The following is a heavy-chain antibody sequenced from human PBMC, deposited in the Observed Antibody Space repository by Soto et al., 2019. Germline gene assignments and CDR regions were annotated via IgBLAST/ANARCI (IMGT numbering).Heavy chain of an antibody. V-gene: IGHV4-39*01. CDR1: GGSISSSSYY. J-gene: IGHJ4*02. CDR3: ARFYYYGSGSYYNLYFDY. CDR2: IYYSGST. Sequence: SETLSLTCTVSGGSISSSSYYWGWIRQPPGKGLEWIGSIYYSGSTYYNPSLKSRVTISVDTSKNQFSLKLSSVTAADTAVYYCARFYYYGSGSYYNLYFDYWGQGTLVTVSS. D-gene: IGHD3-10*01.